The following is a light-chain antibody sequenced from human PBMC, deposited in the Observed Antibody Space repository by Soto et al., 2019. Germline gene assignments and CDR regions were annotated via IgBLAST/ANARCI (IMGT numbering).Light chain of an antibody. Sequence: QSVLTQPPSASGTPGQRVTISCSGSSSNIGRNTVNWYQQLPGTAPKLLIFSDDQRPSGVPDRFSGPKSGTSASLAISGLQSEDEADYYCASWDDSLNGLYVFGTGTKVTVL. CDR1: SSNIGRNT. CDR3: ASWDDSLNGLYV. J-gene: IGLJ1*01. V-gene: IGLV1-44*01. CDR2: SDD.